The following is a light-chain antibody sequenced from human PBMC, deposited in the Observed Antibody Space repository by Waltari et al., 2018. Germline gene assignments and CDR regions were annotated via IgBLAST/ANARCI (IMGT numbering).Light chain of an antibody. Sequence: QSVLTQPPSVSGALGQRVTISCTGRSPSIRVAYAVHGSQPPPGIAPRLLIYRNTNRPSGVPDRFSGSRSGTSASLAITGLQAEDEADYYCQSYDSRLRGSRIFGGGTKLTVL. J-gene: IGLJ2*01. CDR1: SPSIRVAYA. V-gene: IGLV1-40*01. CDR2: RNT. CDR3: QSYDSRLRGSRI.